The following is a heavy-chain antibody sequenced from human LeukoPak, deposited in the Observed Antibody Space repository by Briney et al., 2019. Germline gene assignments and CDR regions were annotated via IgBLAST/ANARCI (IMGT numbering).Heavy chain of an antibody. Sequence: SVKVSCKASGGTFSSYAISWVRQAPGQGLEWMGRIIPILGIANYAQKFQGRVTITADKSTSTAYMELSSLRSEDTAVYYCARGPYSSGWYLNWFDPWGQGTPVTVSS. D-gene: IGHD6-19*01. J-gene: IGHJ5*02. CDR1: GGTFSSYA. CDR2: IIPILGIA. V-gene: IGHV1-69*04. CDR3: ARGPYSSGWYLNWFDP.